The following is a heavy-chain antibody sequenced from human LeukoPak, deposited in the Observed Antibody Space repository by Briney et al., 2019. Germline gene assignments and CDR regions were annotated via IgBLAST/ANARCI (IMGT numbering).Heavy chain of an antibody. J-gene: IGHJ6*03. D-gene: IGHD2-15*01. CDR1: GYTFTNYG. Sequence: ASVKVSCTTSGYTFTNYGISWVRQAPGLGLEWMGWISTYNGNTNYAQKYQGRVTMTRDNSTSTAHMELRSLRSDDTAVYYCARDAPLDYYSGGSSNFSPYYYYSYYMDVWGKGTTVTVSS. CDR2: ISTYNGNT. V-gene: IGHV1-18*01. CDR3: ARDAPLDYYSGGSSNFSPYYYYSYYMDV.